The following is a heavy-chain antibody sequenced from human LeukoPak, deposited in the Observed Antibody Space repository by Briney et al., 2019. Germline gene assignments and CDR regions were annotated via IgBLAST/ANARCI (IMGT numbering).Heavy chain of an antibody. Sequence: ASVKASCKASGSPFTSYAMHWVRQAPGQRLEWMGWINAGNGNTKYSQKFQGRVTITRDTSASTAYMELSSLRSEDTAVYYCARRPLPGSSSPIDYWGQGTLVTVSS. CDR1: GSPFTSYA. CDR2: INAGNGNT. CDR3: ARRPLPGSSSPIDY. J-gene: IGHJ4*02. V-gene: IGHV1-3*01. D-gene: IGHD6-13*01.